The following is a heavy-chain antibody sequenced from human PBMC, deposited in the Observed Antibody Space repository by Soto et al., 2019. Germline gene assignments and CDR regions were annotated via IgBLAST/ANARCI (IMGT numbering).Heavy chain of an antibody. V-gene: IGHV3-23*01. CDR2: ISGSGGST. Sequence: PGGSLRLSCAASGITFSSYAMSWVRQAPGKGLEWVSAISGSGGSTYYADSVKGRFTISRDNSKNTLYLQMNSLRAEDTAVYYCAKMSGGRTTHGSFDIWGQGTMVTVSS. J-gene: IGHJ3*02. D-gene: IGHD1-1*01. CDR3: AKMSGGRTTHGSFDI. CDR1: GITFSSYA.